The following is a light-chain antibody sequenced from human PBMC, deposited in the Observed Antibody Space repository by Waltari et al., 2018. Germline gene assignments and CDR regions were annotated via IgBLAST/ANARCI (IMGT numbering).Light chain of an antibody. CDR2: DVS. J-gene: IGLJ3*02. CDR1: SSDVGTYNY. Sequence: QSALTQPASVSGSPGQSITISCTGTSSDVGTYNYVPWYQQHPGKAPKLLIYDVSYRPSGVSYRFSGSKYGNTASLTISGLQAEDEADYYCSSYITTNTLELFGGGTSLTVL. CDR3: SSYITTNTLEL. V-gene: IGLV2-14*03.